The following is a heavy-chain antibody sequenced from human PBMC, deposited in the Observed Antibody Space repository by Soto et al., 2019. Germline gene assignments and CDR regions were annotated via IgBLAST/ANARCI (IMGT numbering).Heavy chain of an antibody. J-gene: IGHJ6*03. CDR2: NNPNSGGT. Sequence: GASVKVSCKASGYTFTGYYMHWVRQAPGQGLEWMGWNNPNSGGTNYAQKFQGWVTMTRDTSNSTTYMELSRLKSDDTAVYYCARGQKYYYFWSGYPHRYYMDVWGKGTTVTVSS. D-gene: IGHD3-3*01. CDR1: GYTFTGYY. CDR3: ARGQKYYYFWSGYPHRYYMDV. V-gene: IGHV1-2*04.